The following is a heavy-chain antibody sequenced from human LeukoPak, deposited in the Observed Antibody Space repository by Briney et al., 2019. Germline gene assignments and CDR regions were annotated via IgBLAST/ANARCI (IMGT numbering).Heavy chain of an antibody. D-gene: IGHD5/OR15-5a*01. CDR2: INHSGST. CDR1: GGSFSGYY. Sequence: SETLSLTCAVYGGSFSGYYWSWIRQPPGKGLEWIGEINHSGSTNYNPSLKSRVTISVDTSKNQFSLKLSSVTAADTAVYYCARGLLFGYMDVWGKGTTVTISS. J-gene: IGHJ6*03. CDR3: ARGLLFGYMDV. V-gene: IGHV4-34*01.